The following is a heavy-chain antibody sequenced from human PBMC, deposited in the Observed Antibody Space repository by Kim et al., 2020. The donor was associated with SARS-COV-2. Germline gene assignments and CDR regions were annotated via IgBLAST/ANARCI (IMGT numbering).Heavy chain of an antibody. V-gene: IGHV3-33*08. J-gene: IGHJ4*02. Sequence: GGSLRLSCAASAFNSSNYGMHWVRQAPGRGLEWVAVSWSDGKNKYYADSVKGRFTISRDDAKNTVHLQMDSLRAEDTALYFCARDRGMMQKWRYLFDLWGQGTMVTVSA. CDR3: ARDRGMMQKWRYLFDL. CDR1: AFNSSNYG. CDR2: SWSDGKNK. D-gene: IGHD2-15*01.